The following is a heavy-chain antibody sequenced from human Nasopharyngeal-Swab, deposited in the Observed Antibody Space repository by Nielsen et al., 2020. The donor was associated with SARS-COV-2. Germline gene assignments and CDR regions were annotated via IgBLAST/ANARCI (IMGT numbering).Heavy chain of an antibody. CDR1: GGSVSSGSYY. CDR3: ARGQLLLYYYYGMDV. J-gene: IGHJ6*02. Sequence: TLSLTCTVSGGSVSSGSYYWSWIRQPPGKGLEWIGYIYYSGSTNYNPSLKSRVTISVDTSKNQFSLKLSSVTAADTAVYYCARGQLLLYYYYGMDVWGQGTTVTVSS. V-gene: IGHV4-61*01. CDR2: IYYSGST. D-gene: IGHD2-15*01.